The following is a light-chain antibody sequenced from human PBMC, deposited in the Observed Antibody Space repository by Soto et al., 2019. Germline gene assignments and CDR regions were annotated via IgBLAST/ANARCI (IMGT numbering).Light chain of an antibody. V-gene: IGKV3-11*01. CDR1: QSVSTY. CDR2: DAS. CDR3: QQRSNWLT. Sequence: EIVLTQSPATLSLSPGERATLSCRASQSVSTYLAWYQQTPGQAPRLLIYDASNRATGIPARFSGSGSGTDFTLTISSLEPEDSAVYYCQQRSNWLTFGGGTKVEIK. J-gene: IGKJ4*01.